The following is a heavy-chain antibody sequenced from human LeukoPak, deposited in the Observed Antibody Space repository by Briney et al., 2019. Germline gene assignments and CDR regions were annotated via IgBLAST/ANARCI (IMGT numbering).Heavy chain of an antibody. CDR1: GGSISSSSYY. D-gene: IGHD3-22*01. J-gene: IGHJ4*02. V-gene: IGHV4-39*01. CDR2: IYYSGST. Sequence: SETLSLTCTVSGGSISSSSYYWGWIRQPPGKGLEWIGSIYYSGSTYYNPSLKSRVTISVDTSKSQFSLKLSSVTAPDTAVYYCARHSVGYHDSSGPQYYFDYWGQGTLVTVSS. CDR3: ARHSVGYHDSSGPQYYFDY.